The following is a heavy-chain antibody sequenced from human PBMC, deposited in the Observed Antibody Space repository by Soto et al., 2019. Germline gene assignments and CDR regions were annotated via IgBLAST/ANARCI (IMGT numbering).Heavy chain of an antibody. D-gene: IGHD3-10*01. CDR3: ARSLSEGFGELPADY. CDR1: GFTFSSYA. V-gene: IGHV3-23*01. J-gene: IGHJ4*02. Sequence: EVQLLESGGGLVQPGGSLRLSCAASGFTFSSYAMSWVRQAPGKGLEWVSAISGSGGSTYYADSVKGRFTISRDNSKNTLYLQMNSLRAEDTAVYYCARSLSEGFGELPADYWGQGTLVTVSS. CDR2: ISGSGGST.